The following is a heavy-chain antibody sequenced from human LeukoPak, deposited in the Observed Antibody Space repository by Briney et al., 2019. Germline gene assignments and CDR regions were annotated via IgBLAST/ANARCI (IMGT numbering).Heavy chain of an antibody. J-gene: IGHJ4*02. V-gene: IGHV4-59*01. Sequence: PSETLSLTCTVSGGSISSYYWSWIRQPPGKGLEWIGYIYYSGSTNYNPSLKSRVTISVDTSKNQFSLKLSSVTAADTAVYYCARVASSGWDYYFDYWGQGTLVPVSS. CDR3: ARVASSGWDYYFDY. D-gene: IGHD6-19*01. CDR1: GGSISSYY. CDR2: IYYSGST.